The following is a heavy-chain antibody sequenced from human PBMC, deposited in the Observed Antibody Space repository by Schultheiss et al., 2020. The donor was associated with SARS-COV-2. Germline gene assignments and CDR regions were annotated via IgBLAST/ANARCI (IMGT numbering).Heavy chain of an antibody. CDR1: GYTFTGYY. J-gene: IGHJ2*01. V-gene: IGHV1-2*02. CDR3: ARDPGYYNHGIGRYWYFDL. D-gene: IGHD1-14*01. Sequence: ASVKVSCKASGYTFTGYYMHWVRQAPGQGLEWMGWINPNSGGTNYAQKFQGRVTMTRDTSISTAYMELSRLRSDDTAVYYCARDPGYYNHGIGRYWYFDLWGHGTLVTVSS. CDR2: INPNSGGT.